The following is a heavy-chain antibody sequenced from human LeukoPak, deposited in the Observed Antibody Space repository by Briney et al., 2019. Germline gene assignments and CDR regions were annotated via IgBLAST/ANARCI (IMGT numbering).Heavy chain of an antibody. CDR3: ASRIDYSYGIDY. CDR2: IYYSGST. J-gene: IGHJ4*02. D-gene: IGHD5-18*01. Sequence: SETLFLTCTVSGGSMSSDGYYWSWIRQHPGKGLEWIGSIYYSGSTYYNPSLKSRIIISVDTSKNQFSLKLSSVTAADTAVYYCASRIDYSYGIDYWGQGTLVTVSS. CDR1: GGSMSSDGYY. V-gene: IGHV4-31*03.